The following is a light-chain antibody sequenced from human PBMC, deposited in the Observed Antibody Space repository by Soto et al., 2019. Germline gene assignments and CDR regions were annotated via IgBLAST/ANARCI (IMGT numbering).Light chain of an antibody. J-gene: IGKJ1*01. CDR2: DAS. CDR1: QSVSSS. V-gene: IGKV3-11*01. Sequence: EIVLTQSPATLSLSPGERATLSCRASQSVSSSLAWYQQKPGQAPRLLMYDASNRATGIPARLSGSGSGTDFTLTISSLEPEDFALYYCQQRSNLPPTFGQGTKVEIK. CDR3: QQRSNLPPT.